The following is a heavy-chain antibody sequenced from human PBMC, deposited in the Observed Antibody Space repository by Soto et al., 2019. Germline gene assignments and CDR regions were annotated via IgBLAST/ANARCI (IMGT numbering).Heavy chain of an antibody. CDR1: GGSFSGYY. CDR2: INHSGST. J-gene: IGHJ4*02. Sequence: WETLSLTCAVYGGSFSGYYWSWIRQPPGKGLEWIGEINHSGSTYNNPSLRSRVSMSIDTSKDQFSLKLKSVTAADTALYFCARQRTSVVTQAYFDVWGPGSLVTVSS. V-gene: IGHV4-34*01. CDR3: ARQRTSVVTQAYFDV. D-gene: IGHD2-21*02.